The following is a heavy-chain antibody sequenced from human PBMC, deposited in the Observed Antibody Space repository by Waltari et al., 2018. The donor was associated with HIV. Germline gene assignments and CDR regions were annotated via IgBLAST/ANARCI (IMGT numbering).Heavy chain of an antibody. CDR2: IYYRGTA. V-gene: IGHV4-39*01. CDR3: ARLRFHSLYYFDS. D-gene: IGHD3-16*01. Sequence: QLHLQESGPGLVKPSETLSLTCSVSGASISSSSYYWAWIRQPPGKGLEWMGAIYYRGTAYYNPSVKSRVSASLDASKNELSLKLTSVTATDTALYYCARLRFHSLYYFDSWGPGILVTVSS. CDR1: GASISSSSYY. J-gene: IGHJ4*02.